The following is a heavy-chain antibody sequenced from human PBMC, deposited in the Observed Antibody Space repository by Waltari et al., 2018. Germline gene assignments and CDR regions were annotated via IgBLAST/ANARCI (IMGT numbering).Heavy chain of an antibody. D-gene: IGHD3-10*01. Sequence: QVQLMQSGPEVKKPGASVKVYCKAFGFTFSCYGIDWVRQAPGQGPEWMGWISAYSGNTNLAQNFQGRVTMTTDTSTGTAYMELRGLRSDDTAVYYCARPINYSVSYYRYFDYWGQGTLVIVSS. CDR1: GFTFSCYG. J-gene: IGHJ4*02. V-gene: IGHV1-18*01. CDR2: ISAYSGNT. CDR3: ARPINYSVSYYRYFDY.